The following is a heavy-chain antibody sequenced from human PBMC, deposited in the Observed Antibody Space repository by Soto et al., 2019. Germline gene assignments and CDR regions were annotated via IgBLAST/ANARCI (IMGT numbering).Heavy chain of an antibody. CDR3: AGRGGHAFNI. Sequence: EVQLLGSGGGLVQPGGSLRLSCVGSGFTFSTYWMNWVRQAPGKGLEWVANINPDGNVGTYVDSVRGRFTTSRDNAKNAVYLQTNSQAGDDTAVYFFAGRGGHAFNIWGQGIMVTVSS. CDR2: INPDGNVG. J-gene: IGHJ4*02. D-gene: IGHD3-16*01. V-gene: IGHV3-7*03. CDR1: GFTFSTYW.